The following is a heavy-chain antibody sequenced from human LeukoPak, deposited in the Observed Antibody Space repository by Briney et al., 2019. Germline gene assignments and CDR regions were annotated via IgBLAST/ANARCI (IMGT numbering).Heavy chain of an antibody. Sequence: GASVKVSFMAAGYTFPSYDINWVRQASGQGLAWMGGMSPNSGNTGYAQKFLGRVTMTRNTSISTAYMELSSLRSEDTAGYYCARGNILTGYYAYFDYWGQGTLVTVSS. J-gene: IGHJ4*02. CDR2: MSPNSGNT. CDR3: ARGNILTGYYAYFDY. V-gene: IGHV1-8*01. CDR1: GYTFPSYD. D-gene: IGHD3-9*01.